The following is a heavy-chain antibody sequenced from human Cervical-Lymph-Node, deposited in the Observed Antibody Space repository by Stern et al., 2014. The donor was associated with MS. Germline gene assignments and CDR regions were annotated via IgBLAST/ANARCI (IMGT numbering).Heavy chain of an antibody. CDR1: GGSISNYY. J-gene: IGHJ4*02. CDR3: ARHGESSGSWRRAFDH. V-gene: IGHV4-59*01. D-gene: IGHD3-10*01. Sequence: VQLVESGPGLVKPSETLSLTCTVSGGSISNYYWSWIRQPPGKGLEWIGYIYYSGSTNYNPSLKSRVTISVDTSKNQFSLRLSSVTAADTAVYYCARHGESSGSWRRAFDHWGQGTLVTVSS. CDR2: IYYSGST.